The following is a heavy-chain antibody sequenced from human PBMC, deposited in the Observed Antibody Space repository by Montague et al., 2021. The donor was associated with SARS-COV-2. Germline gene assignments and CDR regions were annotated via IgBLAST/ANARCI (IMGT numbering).Heavy chain of an antibody. V-gene: IGHV4-39*01. J-gene: IGHJ4*02. CDR2: FYYAGGT. D-gene: IGHD4-17*01. CDR3: ARLYGSSFDY. CDR1: GGSVSRISSH. Sequence: SETLSLTCTVSGGSVSRISSHWGWIRQPPGKGREDIGSFYYAGGTQYNPSLKSRVTIAVDTSNDKFSLKMNSVTAADTAVYFCARLYGSSFDYWGQGTLVTVSS.